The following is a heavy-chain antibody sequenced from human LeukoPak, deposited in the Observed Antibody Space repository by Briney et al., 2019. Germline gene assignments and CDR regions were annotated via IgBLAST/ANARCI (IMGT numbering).Heavy chain of an antibody. CDR3: AREPLGSSGYMDV. V-gene: IGHV4-59*01. CDR2: IYYSGST. CDR1: GGSISSYY. D-gene: IGHD3-10*01. Sequence: PSETLSLTCTVSGGSISSYYWRWIRQPPGKGLEWIGYIYYSGSTNYNPSLKSRVTISVDTSKNQFSLKLSSVTAADTAVYYCAREPLGSSGYMDVWGKGTTVTVSS. J-gene: IGHJ6*03.